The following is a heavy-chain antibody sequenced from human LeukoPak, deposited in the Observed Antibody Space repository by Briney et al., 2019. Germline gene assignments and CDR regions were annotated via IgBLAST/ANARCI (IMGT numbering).Heavy chain of an antibody. J-gene: IGHJ4*02. CDR2: INHSGST. CDR3: ARVEGGATGSGSYYSPLFFDY. CDR1: GGSFSGYY. V-gene: IGHV4-34*01. Sequence: PSETLSLTCAVYGGSFSGYYWSWIRQPPGKGLEWIGEINHSGSTNYNPSLKSRVTISVDTSKNQFSLKLSSVTAADTAVYYCARVEGGATGSGSYYSPLFFDYWGQGTLVTVSS. D-gene: IGHD3-10*01.